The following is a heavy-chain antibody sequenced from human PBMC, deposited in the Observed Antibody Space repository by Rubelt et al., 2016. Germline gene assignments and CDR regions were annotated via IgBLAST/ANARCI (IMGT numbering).Heavy chain of an antibody. V-gene: IGHV4-34*01. D-gene: IGHD3-10*01. J-gene: IGHJ3*02. CDR3: VRRTNYKAFDI. Sequence: QVQLQQWGAGLLKPSETLSLTCAVYGGSFSGYYWSWIRQPPGKGLEWIGEINHSGSTNYNPSLKSRVTISVDTCKNQFFLKLGSVTAADTAVYYCVRRTNYKAFDIWGQGTMVTVSS. CDR1: GGSFSGYY. CDR2: INHSGST.